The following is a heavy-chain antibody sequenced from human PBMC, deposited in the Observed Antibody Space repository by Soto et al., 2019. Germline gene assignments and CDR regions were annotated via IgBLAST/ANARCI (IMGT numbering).Heavy chain of an antibody. D-gene: IGHD5-12*01. CDR2: IYHSGKT. J-gene: IGHJ2*01. V-gene: IGHV4-30-2*01. CDR1: GGSVSSGDFS. CDR3: ARHSRGMATSLNWVFDL. Sequence: QLQLQESGSGLVKPSQTLSLTCGVSGGSVSSGDFSWTWIRQPPGKGLEWIGHIYHSGKTYYTPSLKSRVIISADRSKNQFSLNLTSVTAADTAVYYCARHSRGMATSLNWVFDLWGRGTLVTVSS.